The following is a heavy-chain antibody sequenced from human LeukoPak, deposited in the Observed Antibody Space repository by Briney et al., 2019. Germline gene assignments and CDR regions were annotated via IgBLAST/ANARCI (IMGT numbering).Heavy chain of an antibody. V-gene: IGHV4-59*08. CDR1: GGSIISYY. D-gene: IGHD1-26*01. J-gene: IGHJ6*03. CDR2: IYCSGST. Sequence: PSETLSLTCTVSGGSIISYYWSWIRQPPGKGLEWIGYIYCSGSTNYNPSLKSRVTISVDTSKNQFSLKLSSVTAADTAVYYCARHPYIVRAYSGYYYYYMDVWGKGTTVTVSS. CDR3: ARHPYIVRAYSGYYYYYMDV.